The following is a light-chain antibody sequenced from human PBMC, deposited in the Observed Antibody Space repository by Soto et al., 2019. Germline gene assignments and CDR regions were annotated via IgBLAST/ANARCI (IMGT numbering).Light chain of an antibody. J-gene: IGKJ1*01. V-gene: IGKV1-5*03. CDR1: QSISIW. CDR3: QHYNDYSWT. CDR2: GTS. Sequence: DIHMTQSPSTLYASVGDIVTITSRASQSISIWLAWYQQKPGRAPNLLIYGTSSLESGVPSRFSGSGSGTEFTLTISSLQPDDFATYYCQHYNDYSWTFGQGTKVESK.